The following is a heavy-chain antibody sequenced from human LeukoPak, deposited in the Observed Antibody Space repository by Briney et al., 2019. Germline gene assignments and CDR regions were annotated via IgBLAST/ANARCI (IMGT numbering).Heavy chain of an antibody. CDR1: GGSISSYY. D-gene: IGHD3-22*01. CDR2: IYYSGST. Sequence: PSETLSLTCTVSGGSISSYYWSWIRQPPGKGLEWIGYIYYSGSTNYNPSLKSRVTISVDTSKNQFSLKLSSVTAADTAVYYCAGRDYYDCSGYYDAFDIWGQGTMVTVSS. J-gene: IGHJ3*02. V-gene: IGHV4-59*01. CDR3: AGRDYYDCSGYYDAFDI.